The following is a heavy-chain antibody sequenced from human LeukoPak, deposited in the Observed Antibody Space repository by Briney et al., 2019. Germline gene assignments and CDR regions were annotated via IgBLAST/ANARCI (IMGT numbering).Heavy chain of an antibody. J-gene: IGHJ4*02. CDR1: GFTFSSYE. CDR2: IKQDGSEK. V-gene: IGHV3-7*01. D-gene: IGHD6-19*01. CDR3: ARTYSSGWYPYFDY. Sequence: GGSLRLSCAASGFTFSSYEMNRVRQAPGKGLEWVANIKQDGSEKYYVDSVKGRFTISRDNAKNSLYLQMNSLRAEDTAVYYCARTYSSGWYPYFDYWGQGTLVTVSS.